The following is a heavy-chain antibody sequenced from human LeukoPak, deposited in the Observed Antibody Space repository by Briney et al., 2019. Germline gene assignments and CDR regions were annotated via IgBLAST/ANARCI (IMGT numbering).Heavy chain of an antibody. Sequence: GGSLRLSCEGSGISVHDEYINWVRQAPGKGLEWVSSISGSGGSTYYADSVKGRFTISRDNSKNMLYLQMNSLRAEDTAVYYCAKDFASGWPGGQGTLVTVSS. V-gene: IGHV3-23*01. D-gene: IGHD6-19*01. CDR3: AKDFASGWP. J-gene: IGHJ5*02. CDR1: GISVHDEY. CDR2: ISGSGGST.